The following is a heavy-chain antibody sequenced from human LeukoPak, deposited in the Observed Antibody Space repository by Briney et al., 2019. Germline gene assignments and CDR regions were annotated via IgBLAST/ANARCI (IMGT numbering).Heavy chain of an antibody. CDR1: GFTVSSNY. CDR2: ISSSSSYI. J-gene: IGHJ4*02. CDR3: ASRAVAGSSDY. D-gene: IGHD6-19*01. Sequence: GGSLRLSCAASGFTVSSNYMNWVRQAPWKGLEWVSSISSSSSYIYYADSVKGRFTISRDNAKNSLYLQMNSLRAEDTAVYYCASRAVAGSSDYWGQGTLVTVSS. V-gene: IGHV3-21*01.